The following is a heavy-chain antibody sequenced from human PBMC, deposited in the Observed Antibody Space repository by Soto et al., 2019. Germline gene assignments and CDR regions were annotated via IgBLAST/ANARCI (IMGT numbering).Heavy chain of an antibody. J-gene: IGHJ6*02. CDR2: ISYDGSNK. D-gene: IGHD2-15*01. CDR1: GFTFSSYA. Sequence: GGSLRLSCAASGFTFSSYAMHWVRQAPGKGLEWVAVISYDGSNKYYADSVKGRFTISRDNSKNTLYLQMNSLRVEDTAVYYCARTVVAATTYYYYGMDVWGQGTTVTVS. V-gene: IGHV3-30-3*01. CDR3: ARTVVAATTYYYYGMDV.